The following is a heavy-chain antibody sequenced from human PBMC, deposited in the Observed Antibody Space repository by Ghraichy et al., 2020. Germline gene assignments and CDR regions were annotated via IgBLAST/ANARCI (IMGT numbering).Heavy chain of an antibody. J-gene: IGHJ4*02. V-gene: IGHV3-21*01. D-gene: IGHD1-26*01. CDR3: AKWELNPRTHDY. Sequence: GGSLRLSCAASGFTFSGYSMNWVRQAPGKGLEWVSSISSSSSYIYYADSVKGRFTISRDNAKNSLYLQMNSLRAEDTAVYYCAKWELNPRTHDYWGQGTLVTVSS. CDR1: GFTFSGYS. CDR2: ISSSSSYI.